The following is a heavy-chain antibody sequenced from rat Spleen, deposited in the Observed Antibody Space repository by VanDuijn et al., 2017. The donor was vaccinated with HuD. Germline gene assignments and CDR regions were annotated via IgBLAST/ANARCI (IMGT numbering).Heavy chain of an antibody. J-gene: IGHJ2*01. Sequence: EVELVESGGGLVQPGRSLKLSCAASGFIFSDHYVAWVRQAPTKGLEWVASINYDGTATYYRDSVKGRFTLSRDTAQNILYLQMNSPRSEDTATYYCTRGGYFRYWGQGVMVTVSS. D-gene: IGHD2-5*01. CDR3: TRGGYFRY. V-gene: IGHV5-20*01. CDR1: GFIFSDHY. CDR2: INYDGTAT.